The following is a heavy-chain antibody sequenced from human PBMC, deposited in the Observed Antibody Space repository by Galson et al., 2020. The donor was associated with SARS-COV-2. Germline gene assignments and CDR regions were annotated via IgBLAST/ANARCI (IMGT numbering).Heavy chain of an antibody. CDR1: GGTFSSYA. D-gene: IGHD2-8*02. V-gene: IGHV1-69*10. CDR3: ARYPGGVSFDY. CDR2: IIPILGIA. J-gene: IGHJ4*02. Sequence: SVKVSCKASGGTFSSYAISWVRQAPGQGLEWMGGIIPILGIANYAQKFQGRVTITADKSTSTAYMELSSLGSEDTAVYYCARYPGGVSFDYWGQGTLVTVSS.